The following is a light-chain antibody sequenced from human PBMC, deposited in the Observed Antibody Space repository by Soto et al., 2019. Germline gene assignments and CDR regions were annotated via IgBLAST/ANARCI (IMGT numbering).Light chain of an antibody. CDR2: GAF. CDR1: QSVSYN. J-gene: IGKJ4*01. CDR3: QQYKNWPPLT. V-gene: IGKV3-15*01. Sequence: EIVMTQSPATLSVSPGETATLSCRASQSVSYNLAWYLQKPGQGPRLVIYGAFSRATGIPARFSGSGSGTEFTLTISSLQSEDFAVYYCQQYKNWPPLTFGGGTKVEIK.